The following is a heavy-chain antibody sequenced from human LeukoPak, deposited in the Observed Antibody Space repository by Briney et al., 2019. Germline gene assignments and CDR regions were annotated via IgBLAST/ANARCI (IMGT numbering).Heavy chain of an antibody. V-gene: IGHV3-21*01. Sequence: GGSLRLSCAASGFTFSSYAMSWVRQAPGKGLEWVSSISSSSSYIYYADSVKGRFTISRDNAKNSLYLQMNSLRAEDTAVYYCASLVSPRPYYYYYMDVWGKGTTVTVSS. D-gene: IGHD3-16*02. CDR3: ASLVSPRPYYYYYMDV. CDR2: ISSSSSYI. J-gene: IGHJ6*03. CDR1: GFTFSSYA.